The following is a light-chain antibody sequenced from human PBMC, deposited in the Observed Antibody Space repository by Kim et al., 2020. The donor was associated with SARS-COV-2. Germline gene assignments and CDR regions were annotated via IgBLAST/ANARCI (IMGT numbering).Light chain of an antibody. Sequence: SAPVRDRVTLTCRASQSISSYLNCYQQNPGKAPKLLIYAASSLQSGVQSRFSGSGSGTDFTLTISSLQPEDFATYYCQQSYSTAWTFGQGT. CDR3: QQSYSTAWT. J-gene: IGKJ1*01. CDR2: AAS. V-gene: IGKV1-39*01. CDR1: QSISSY.